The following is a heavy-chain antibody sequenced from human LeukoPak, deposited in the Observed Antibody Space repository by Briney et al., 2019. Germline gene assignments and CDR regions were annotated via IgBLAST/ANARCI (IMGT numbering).Heavy chain of an antibody. CDR1: GFTLSSYS. CDR3: ASFPPYMVRTDAFDI. Sequence: PGGSLRLFCAASGFTLSSYSMNWVRQAPGKGLEWVSSISRSSAYIYYADSVKGRFTISRDNAKNSLYLQMNSLRAEDTAVYYCASFPPYMVRTDAFDIWGQGTMVTVSS. CDR2: ISRSSAYI. D-gene: IGHD3-10*01. V-gene: IGHV3-21*01. J-gene: IGHJ3*02.